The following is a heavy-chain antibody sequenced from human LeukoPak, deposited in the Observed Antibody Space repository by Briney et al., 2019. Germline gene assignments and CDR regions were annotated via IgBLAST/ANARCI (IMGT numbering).Heavy chain of an antibody. CDR1: GFTFSNAW. J-gene: IGHJ4*02. D-gene: IGHD3-22*01. Sequence: GGSLRLSCAASGFTFSNAWMSWVRQAPGKGLEWVGRIKSKTDGGTTDYAAPVKGRFTISRDDSKNTLYLQMNSLKTEDTAVYYCTTEVYYDSSGYRPFDYWGQGTLVTVSS. V-gene: IGHV3-15*01. CDR3: TTEVYYDSSGYRPFDY. CDR2: IKSKTDGGTT.